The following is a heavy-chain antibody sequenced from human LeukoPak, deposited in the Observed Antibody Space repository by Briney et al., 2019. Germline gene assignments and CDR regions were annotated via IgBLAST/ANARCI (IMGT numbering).Heavy chain of an antibody. CDR1: GFTFSSYG. CDR2: ITTSGATT. Sequence: GGSLRLSCAASGFTFSSYGMSWVRQAPGKGLEWVSFITTSGATTSYADSVKGRFAISRDNPRNTLYMQMNSLRAEDTAVYYCVRDVSDENDSASRMHLDSWGQGTLVSVSS. CDR3: VRDVSDENDSASRMHLDS. D-gene: IGHD2-15*01. J-gene: IGHJ4*02. V-gene: IGHV3-23*01.